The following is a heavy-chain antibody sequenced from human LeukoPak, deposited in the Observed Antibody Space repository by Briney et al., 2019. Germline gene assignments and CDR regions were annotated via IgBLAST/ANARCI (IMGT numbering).Heavy chain of an antibody. J-gene: IGHJ4*02. CDR3: LFGLYSGTYHILDY. CDR1: VFTVNSYY. D-gene: IGHD1-26*01. CDR2: IYSGGST. V-gene: IGHV3-66*02. Sequence: PGVSLRLSCAASVFTVNSYYMSWVRESPGKGLEGVSDIYSGGSTYYTDSVKGRFTISRDNCKNTLYLQMNSLRTEDTAVYYCLFGLYSGTYHILDYWGQGTLVTVSS.